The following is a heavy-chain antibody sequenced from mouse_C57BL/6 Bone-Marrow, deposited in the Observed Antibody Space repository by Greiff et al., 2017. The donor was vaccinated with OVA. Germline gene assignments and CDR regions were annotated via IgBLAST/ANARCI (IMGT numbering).Heavy chain of an antibody. CDR3: ASEESYYDYDVVYYAMDY. V-gene: IGHV1-59*01. J-gene: IGHJ4*01. CDR1: GYTFTSYW. CDR2: IDPSDSYT. Sequence: QVQLQQSGAELVRPGTSVKLSCKASGYTFTSYWMHWVKQRPGQGLEWIGVIDPSDSYTNYNQKFKGKATLTVDTSSSTAYMQLSSLTSEDSAVYYCASEESYYDYDVVYYAMDYWGQGTSVTVSS. D-gene: IGHD2-4*01.